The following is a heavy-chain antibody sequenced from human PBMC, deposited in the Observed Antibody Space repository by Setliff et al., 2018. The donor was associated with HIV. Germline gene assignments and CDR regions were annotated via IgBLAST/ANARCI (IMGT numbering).Heavy chain of an antibody. CDR3: ARRARESTALHSDWNDVLFFDY. CDR2: ISAYNAKT. Sequence: GASVKVSCKASGYTFTSYGISWVRQAPGQGLEWMGWISAYNAKTNYAQKLQGRVTMTTDTSTSTAYMELRSLRSDDTAVYYCARRARESTALHSDWNDVLFFDYWGQGTLVTVS. D-gene: IGHD1-1*01. CDR1: GYTFTSYG. V-gene: IGHV1-18*01. J-gene: IGHJ4*02.